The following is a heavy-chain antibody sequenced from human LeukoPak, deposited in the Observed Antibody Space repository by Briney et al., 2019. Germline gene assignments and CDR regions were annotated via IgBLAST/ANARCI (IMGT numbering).Heavy chain of an antibody. CDR1: GFTFPHYA. CDR2: ISYGAADK. CDR3: AVYCSGGCYSGLV. D-gene: IGHD2-21*02. V-gene: IGHV3-30*03. J-gene: IGHJ4*02. Sequence: GGSLRLSCAASGFTFPHYAMHWVRQAPDKGLEWVAVISYGAADKYYAGSVKGRFTISRDDSKNTLYLQMNSLRPEDTAVYYCAVYCSGGCYSGLVWGQGTLVTVSS.